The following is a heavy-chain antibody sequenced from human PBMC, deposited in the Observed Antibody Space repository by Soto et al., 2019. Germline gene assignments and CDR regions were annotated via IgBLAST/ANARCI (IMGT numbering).Heavy chain of an antibody. J-gene: IGHJ4*02. V-gene: IGHV4-31*03. CDR1: GGSISSGGYY. CDR3: ARASTKGLCCPFDY. Sequence: PSETLSLTCTVSGGSISSGGYYWSWIRQHPGKGLEWIGYIYYSGSTYYNPSLKSRVTISVATSKNQFSLKLSSVTAADTAVYYCARASTKGLCCPFDYWGQGTLVTVSS. CDR2: IYYSGST. D-gene: IGHD2-8*01.